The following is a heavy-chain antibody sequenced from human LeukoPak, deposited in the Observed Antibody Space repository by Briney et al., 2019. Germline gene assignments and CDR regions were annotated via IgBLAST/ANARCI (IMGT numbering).Heavy chain of an antibody. Sequence: PSETLSLTCTVSGGSITTYYWSWIRQPAEKGLEWIGRMFSPGRTNCNPSLKTRVTMSADMSKNQFSLRLSSVTAADTAVYYCAREKSSTYYPGAIDYWGQGILVTVSS. D-gene: IGHD3-22*01. CDR3: AREKSSTYYPGAIDY. V-gene: IGHV4-4*07. CDR2: MFSPGRT. CDR1: GGSITTYY. J-gene: IGHJ4*02.